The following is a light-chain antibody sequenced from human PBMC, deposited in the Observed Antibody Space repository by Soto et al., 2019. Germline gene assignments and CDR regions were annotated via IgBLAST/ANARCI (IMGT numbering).Light chain of an antibody. V-gene: IGKV3-15*01. CDR2: GAS. CDR1: LSVTTS. J-gene: IGKJ1*01. Sequence: ITQSPSTLSVSPGERTTLPCRASLSVTTSLAWYQQKPGQAPRLLIYGASTRATGIPARFSGSGSGTEFTLTISILQSEDFAVYYCQQYSNWPSWTFGQGTKVDIK. CDR3: QQYSNWPSWT.